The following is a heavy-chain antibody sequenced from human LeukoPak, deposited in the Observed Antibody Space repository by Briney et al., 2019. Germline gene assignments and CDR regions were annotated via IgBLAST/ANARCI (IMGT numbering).Heavy chain of an antibody. J-gene: IGHJ4*02. V-gene: IGHV3-74*01. D-gene: IGHD3-22*01. CDR2: INSDESTT. CDR1: GFTFSSYW. CDR3: AKPNYYDSNGYLFDF. Sequence: GGSLRLSCAASGFTFSSYWTHWVRQAPGKGLVWVSRINSDESTTTYADSVKGRFTISRDNSKNTLYLQVSSLRAEDTAVYYCAKPNYYDSNGYLFDFWGQGTLVAVSS.